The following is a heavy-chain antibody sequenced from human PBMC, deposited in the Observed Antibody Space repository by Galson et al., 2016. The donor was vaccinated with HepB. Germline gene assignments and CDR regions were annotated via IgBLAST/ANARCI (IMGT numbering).Heavy chain of an antibody. CDR3: ARNGPCGSSWDYYYYGMDV. D-gene: IGHD2-15*01. Sequence: SVKVSCKASGGTFSSYAISWVRQAPGQGLEWMGGIIPIFGTANYAQKFQGRVTIIADETTSTAYMELSSLRTEDTAGYYCARNGPCGSSWDYYYYGMDVWGQGTTVTVSS. CDR2: IIPIFGTA. CDR1: GGTFSSYA. V-gene: IGHV1-69*13. J-gene: IGHJ6*02.